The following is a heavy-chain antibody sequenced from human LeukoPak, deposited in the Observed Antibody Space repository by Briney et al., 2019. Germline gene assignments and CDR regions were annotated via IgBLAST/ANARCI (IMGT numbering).Heavy chain of an antibody. CDR1: GFTFSSYS. CDR2: ISSSSSYI. D-gene: IGHD3-22*01. CDR3: ARDLGGHIYDSSGNSPRPFDY. Sequence: GSLRLSCAASGFTFSSYSMNWVRQAPGKGLEWVSSISSSSSYIYYADSVKGRFTISRDNAKNSLYLQMNSLRAEDTAVYYCARDLGGHIYDSSGNSPRPFDYWGQGTLVTVSS. V-gene: IGHV3-21*01. J-gene: IGHJ4*02.